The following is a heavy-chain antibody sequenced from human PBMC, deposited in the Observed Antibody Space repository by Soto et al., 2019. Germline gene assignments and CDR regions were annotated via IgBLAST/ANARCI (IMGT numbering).Heavy chain of an antibody. J-gene: IGHJ4*02. CDR3: ARDGTPADY. CDR1: GYTFTSYG. Sequence: QVQLVQSGAEVKKPGASVKVSCKASGYTFTSYGLSWVRQAPGQGLEWMGWIRAYNGNTNYAQKLPGRVTLNTDTSTSADYTELNSLGSDYTSGYYCARDGTPADYWGQGTLVTVSP. V-gene: IGHV1-18*01. CDR2: IRAYNGNT.